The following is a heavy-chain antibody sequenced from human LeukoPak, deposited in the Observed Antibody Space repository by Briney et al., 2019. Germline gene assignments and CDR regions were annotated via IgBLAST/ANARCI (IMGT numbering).Heavy chain of an antibody. CDR1: GFTFSDYY. J-gene: IGHJ4*02. CDR3: ARVGIIVAAGTCDY. CDR2: TSSSGNPI. D-gene: IGHD6-13*01. Sequence: PGGSLRLSCAASGFTFSDYYMSWIRQAPGKGLEWVSYTSSSGNPISYADSVEGRFTISRDNTKNSLYLQMNSLRAEDTAVYYCARVGIIVAAGTCDYWGQGTLVTVSS. V-gene: IGHV3-11*01.